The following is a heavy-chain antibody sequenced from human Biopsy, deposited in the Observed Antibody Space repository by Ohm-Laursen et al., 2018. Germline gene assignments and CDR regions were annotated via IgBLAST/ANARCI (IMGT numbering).Heavy chain of an antibody. CDR2: IIPILRTT. CDR1: TGTFNSYG. CDR3: AREAIGYQLPCDD. V-gene: IGHV1-69*11. Sequence: ASVKVSCKAPTGTFNSYGIIWVRQAPGQGLEWMGRIIPILRTTAYAQTFLGRVTITADSPTSTVDIKLTSLTSDDTAVYFCAREAIGYQLPCDDWGQGTLVTVSS. J-gene: IGHJ4*02. D-gene: IGHD2-2*01.